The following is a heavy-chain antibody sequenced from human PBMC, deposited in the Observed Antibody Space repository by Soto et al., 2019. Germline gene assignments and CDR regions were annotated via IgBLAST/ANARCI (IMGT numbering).Heavy chain of an antibody. CDR3: GGDSSGYYYPDVFDI. CDR2: ISSSSSTI. Sequence: GGSLRLSCAVSGFTFSSYSMNWVRQAPGKGLEWVSYISSSSSTIYYADSVKGRFTISRDNAKNSLYLQMNSLRDEDTAVYYCGGDSSGYYYPDVFDIWGQGTMVTVSS. D-gene: IGHD3-22*01. CDR1: GFTFSSYS. V-gene: IGHV3-48*02. J-gene: IGHJ3*02.